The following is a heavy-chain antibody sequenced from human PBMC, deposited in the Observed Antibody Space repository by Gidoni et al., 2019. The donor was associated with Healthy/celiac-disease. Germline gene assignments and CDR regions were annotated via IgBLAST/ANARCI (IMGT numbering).Heavy chain of an antibody. CDR3: ARDNGLHTWSYFDY. CDR2: IWYDGSNK. V-gene: IGHV3-33*01. J-gene: IGHJ4*02. Sequence: QVQLVESGGGVVQPGRSLRLSCAASGFTFSSYGMHWVRQAPGKGLEWVAVIWYDGSNKYYADSVKGRSTISRDNSKNTLYLQMNSLRAEDTAVYYCARDNGLHTWSYFDYWGQGTLVTVSS. CDR1: GFTFSSYG.